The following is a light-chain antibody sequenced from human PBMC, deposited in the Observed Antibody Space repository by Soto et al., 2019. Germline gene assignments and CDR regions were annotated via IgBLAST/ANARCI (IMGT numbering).Light chain of an antibody. J-gene: IGKJ1*01. CDR1: QSVSNN. CDR3: QQYYNWWT. V-gene: IGKV3-15*01. CDR2: GAS. Sequence: EIVMTQSPATVSVSPGERATLSCRASQSVSNNLAWYQKKPGQAPRLLIYGASTRATGIPARFSGSGSGTECTLTISSLQSEDFAFYYCQQYYNWWTFGQGTRVDIK.